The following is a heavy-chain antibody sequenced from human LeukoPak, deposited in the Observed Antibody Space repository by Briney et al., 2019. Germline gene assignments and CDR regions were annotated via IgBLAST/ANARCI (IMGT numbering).Heavy chain of an antibody. CDR3: ASSWIQLWLLVDY. CDR2: IYYSGST. D-gene: IGHD5-18*01. Sequence: SETLSLTCTVSGGSISSSSYYWGGIRQPPGKGLEGMGSIYYSGSTYYNPSLKSRVTISVDTSKNQFSLKLSSVTAADTAVYYCASSWIQLWLLVDYWGQGTLVTVSS. CDR1: GGSISSSSYY. V-gene: IGHV4-39*01. J-gene: IGHJ4*02.